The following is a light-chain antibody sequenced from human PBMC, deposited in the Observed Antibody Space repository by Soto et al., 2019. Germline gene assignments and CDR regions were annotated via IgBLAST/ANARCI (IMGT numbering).Light chain of an antibody. Sequence: DIQLTQSPSSLSALVGDRVTITCRGSQGVSKYLNWYHQKPGRAPMLVIYATSNLQHGVPSRFSGNGSGPNFTLTIASLQPDDLGTYYCQQTYSSPWTFGQGNRVAIK. V-gene: IGKV1-39*01. CDR1: QGVSKY. CDR2: ATS. J-gene: IGKJ1*01. CDR3: QQTYSSPWT.